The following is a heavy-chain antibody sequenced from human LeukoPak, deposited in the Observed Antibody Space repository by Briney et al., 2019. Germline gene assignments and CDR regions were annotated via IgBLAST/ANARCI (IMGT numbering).Heavy chain of an antibody. CDR1: GQTLIYLS. Sequence: ASVKVSCKVSGQTLIYLSIHWLRQPPGKGLEWLGGSDPEDGERIYAQMFQGRVTMTQDTSTDTAYMELSSLRSEDTAVYYCVTGFTTMAVDYFDYWGQGTLVTVSP. CDR2: SDPEDGER. V-gene: IGHV1-24*01. J-gene: IGHJ4*02. D-gene: IGHD5-18*01. CDR3: VTGFTTMAVDYFDY.